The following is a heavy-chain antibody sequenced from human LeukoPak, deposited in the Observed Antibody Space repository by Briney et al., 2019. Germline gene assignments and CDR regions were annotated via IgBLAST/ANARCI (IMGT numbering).Heavy chain of an antibody. CDR2: IYPGDSDT. CDR3: ARHRGIQLWLYNWFDP. J-gene: IGHJ5*02. D-gene: IGHD5-18*01. CDR1: GYSFTSYW. Sequence: GESLKISCQGSGYSFTSYWIGWVRQLPGKGLEWMGIIYPGDSDTRYSPSFQGQVTISADKSISTAYLQWSSLKASDTAMYYCARHRGIQLWLYNWFDPWGQGTLVTVSS. V-gene: IGHV5-51*01.